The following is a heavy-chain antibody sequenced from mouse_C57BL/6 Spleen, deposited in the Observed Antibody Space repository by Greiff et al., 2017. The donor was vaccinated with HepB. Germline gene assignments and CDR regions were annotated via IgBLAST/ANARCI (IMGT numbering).Heavy chain of an antibody. CDR2: IDPSDSET. V-gene: IGHV1-52*01. J-gene: IGHJ4*01. CDR1: GYTFTSYW. Sequence: QVQLQQPGAELVRPGSSVKLSCKASGYTFTSYWMHWVKQRPIQGLEWIGNIDPSDSETHYNQKFKDKATLTVDKSSSKAYMQLSSLTSEDSAVYYVARDGSYSKDYGGQGTSVTVAS. CDR3: ARDGSYSKDY. D-gene: IGHD1-1*01.